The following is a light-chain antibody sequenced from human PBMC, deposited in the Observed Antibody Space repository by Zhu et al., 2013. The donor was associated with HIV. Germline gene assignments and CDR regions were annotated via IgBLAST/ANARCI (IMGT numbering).Light chain of an antibody. CDR2: GAS. Sequence: EIVLTQSPGTLSLSPGERATLSCRASQSVSSSYLAWYQQKPAQAPRLLIYGASTRATGIPDRFSGSGSGTDFTLTISSLQSEDFAVYYCQQSNNWPRTFGQGTKVEIK. V-gene: IGKV3D-20*02. J-gene: IGKJ1*01. CDR3: QQSNNWPRT. CDR1: QSVSSSY.